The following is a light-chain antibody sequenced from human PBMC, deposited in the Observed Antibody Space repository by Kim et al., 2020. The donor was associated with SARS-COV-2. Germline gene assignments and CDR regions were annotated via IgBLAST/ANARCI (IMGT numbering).Light chain of an antibody. V-gene: IGLV2-11*01. CDR1: SSDVGAYNF. CDR3: CSYAGSYTLV. Sequence: QSALTQPRSVSGSPGQSVTISCTGTSSDVGAYNFVSCYQQHPGKAPKLMIYDVTKRPSGVPDRFSGSKSANTASLTISGLQAEDEADYYCCSYAGSYTLVFGTGTKVTVL. J-gene: IGLJ1*01. CDR2: DVT.